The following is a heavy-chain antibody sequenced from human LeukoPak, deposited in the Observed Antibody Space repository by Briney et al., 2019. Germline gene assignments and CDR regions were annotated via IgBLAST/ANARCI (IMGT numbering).Heavy chain of an antibody. V-gene: IGHV1-3*03. CDR2: INAGNGNT. CDR3: ARAGDDYGDYKFDY. CDR1: GYTFTSYA. J-gene: IGHJ4*02. Sequence: ASVKVSCKASGYTFTSYAMHWVRQAPGQRLEWMGWINAGNGNTKYSQEFQGRVTITRDTSASTAYMELSSLRSEDMAVYYCARAGDDYGDYKFDYWGQGTLVTVSS. D-gene: IGHD4-17*01.